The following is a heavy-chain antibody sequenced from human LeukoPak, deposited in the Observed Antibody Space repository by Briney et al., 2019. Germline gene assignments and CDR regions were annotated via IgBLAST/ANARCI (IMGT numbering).Heavy chain of an antibody. J-gene: IGHJ4*02. Sequence: GGSLRLSCAASGFTVSSNYMSWVRRAPGKGLEWVSVIYSGGSTYYADSVKGRFTISRDNSKNTLYLQMNSLRAEDTAVYYCAREGDYGDYVDYWGQGTLVTVSS. D-gene: IGHD4-17*01. CDR2: IYSGGST. CDR3: AREGDYGDYVDY. V-gene: IGHV3-66*02. CDR1: GFTVSSNY.